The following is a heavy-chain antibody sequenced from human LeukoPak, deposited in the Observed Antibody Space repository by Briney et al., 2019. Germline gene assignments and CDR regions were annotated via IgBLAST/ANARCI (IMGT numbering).Heavy chain of an antibody. Sequence: ASVKVSCNTSGYSFTSYGISWVLQAPGQGLEWMAWISGSSGKTNFAQKVQGRVAMTADISTSTAYMELRSLRSDDTAVYYCARDNGDFAGWFEPWGQGTLVTVSS. CDR3: ARDNGDFAGWFEP. J-gene: IGHJ5*02. V-gene: IGHV1-18*01. CDR2: ISGSSGKT. CDR1: GYSFTSYG. D-gene: IGHD4-17*01.